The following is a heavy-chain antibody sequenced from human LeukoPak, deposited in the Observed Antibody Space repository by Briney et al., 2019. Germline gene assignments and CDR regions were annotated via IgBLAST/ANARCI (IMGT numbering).Heavy chain of an antibody. V-gene: IGHV4-39*01. CDR1: GGSISRNSYY. Sequence: SETLSLTCTVSGGSISRNSYYWGWIRQPPGKGLEWIGSIYYSGSTYYNPSLRSRVTMSVDTSKNQFSLRLSSVTAADTAVYYCARQGYISGQGFRNNWFDPWGQGSLVTVSS. CDR2: IYYSGST. CDR3: ARQGYISGQGFRNNWFDP. J-gene: IGHJ5*02. D-gene: IGHD6-19*01.